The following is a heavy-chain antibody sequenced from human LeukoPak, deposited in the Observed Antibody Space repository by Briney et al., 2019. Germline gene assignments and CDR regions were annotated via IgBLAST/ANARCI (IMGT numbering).Heavy chain of an antibody. J-gene: IGHJ3*02. CDR1: GFTFSSYA. Sequence: GGSLRLSCAASGFTFSSYAMSWVRQAPGKGLEWVSAISGSGGSTYYADSVKGRFTISRDNSKNTLYLQMNSLRAEDTAVYYCAKDPRIRTYYYDSSGYYYRGAFDIRGQGTMVTVSS. D-gene: IGHD3-22*01. CDR3: AKDPRIRTYYYDSSGYYYRGAFDI. V-gene: IGHV3-23*01. CDR2: ISGSGGST.